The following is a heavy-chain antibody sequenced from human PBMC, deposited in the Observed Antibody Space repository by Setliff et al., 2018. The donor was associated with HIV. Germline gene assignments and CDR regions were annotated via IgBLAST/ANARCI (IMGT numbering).Heavy chain of an antibody. CDR3: ARGAEYPNWYFDL. V-gene: IGHV4-61*02. CDR1: GGSINSGTYH. J-gene: IGHJ2*01. CDR2: VYNSGSA. Sequence: KTSETLSLTCTVSGGSINSGTYHWSWIRQPAGKGLEWIGRVYNSGSANYNPSLTSRVTMSVDTSKNQFSLNLNSLTAADTAIYYCARGAEYPNWYFDLWGRGTLVTVS.